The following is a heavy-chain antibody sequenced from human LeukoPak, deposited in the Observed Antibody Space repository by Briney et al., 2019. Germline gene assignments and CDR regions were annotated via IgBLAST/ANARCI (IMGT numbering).Heavy chain of an antibody. V-gene: IGHV3-30*04. D-gene: IGHD2-15*01. J-gene: IGHJ3*02. CDR3: ARYCSGGSCYSGVSYAFDI. Sequence: GGSLRLSCAASGLTFSSYAMHWVRQAPGKGLEWVAVISYDGSNKYYADSVKGRFTISRDNSKNTLYLQMNSLRAEDTAVYYCARYCSGGSCYSGVSYAFDIWGQGTMVTVSS. CDR1: GLTFSSYA. CDR2: ISYDGSNK.